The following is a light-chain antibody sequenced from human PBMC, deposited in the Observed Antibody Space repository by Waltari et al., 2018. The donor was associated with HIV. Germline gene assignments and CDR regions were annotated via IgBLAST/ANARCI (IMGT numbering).Light chain of an antibody. V-gene: IGKV1-13*02. Sequence: AIQLPPSPSSLSSSVGARVTITFRASQDISGALAWYQQKPGKPPKLLIHDASILETGVPSKFSGSGAGADFTLTISSLQPEDFATYYCQQFNSYPLTFGAGTKVEIK. J-gene: IGKJ4*01. CDR2: DAS. CDR1: QDISGA. CDR3: QQFNSYPLT.